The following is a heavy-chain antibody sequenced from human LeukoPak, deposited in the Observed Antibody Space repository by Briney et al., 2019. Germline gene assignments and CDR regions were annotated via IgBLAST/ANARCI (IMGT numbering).Heavy chain of an antibody. CDR3: AKVGPYDFWSGPRNPYYFDY. V-gene: IGHV3-23*01. J-gene: IGHJ4*02. CDR2: ISGSGGST. Sequence: GGSLRLSCAASGFTFSSYAMSWVRQAPGKGLEWVSAISGSGGSTYYADSVKGRFTISRDNSKNTLYLQMNSLRAEDTAVYYCAKVGPYDFWSGPRNPYYFDYWGQGTLVTVSS. D-gene: IGHD3-3*01. CDR1: GFTFSSYA.